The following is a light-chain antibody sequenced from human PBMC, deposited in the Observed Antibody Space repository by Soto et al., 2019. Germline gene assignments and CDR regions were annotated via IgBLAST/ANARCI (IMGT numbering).Light chain of an antibody. CDR2: ENN. J-gene: IGLJ2*01. Sequence: QSVLTQPPSVSAAPGQKVTISCSGSSSNIGNKYVSWYQQLPGTALKLLIYENNKRPSGIPDRFSGSKSGTSATLGITGLQTGDEAYYSCATWDTSLNIAVFGGGTKLTVL. CDR3: ATWDTSLNIAV. V-gene: IGLV1-51*01. CDR1: SSNIGNKY.